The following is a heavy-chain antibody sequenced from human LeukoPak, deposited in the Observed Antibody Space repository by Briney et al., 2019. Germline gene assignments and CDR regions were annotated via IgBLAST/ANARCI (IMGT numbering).Heavy chain of an antibody. Sequence: PGGSLRLSCAASGFTFSDYYMSWIRQAPGKGLEWVSYISSSGSTIYYADSVKGRFTISRDNAKNSLYLQMNSPRAEDTAVYYCARDAVLRYFDWLVPWFDPWGQGTLVTVSS. CDR2: ISSSGSTI. D-gene: IGHD3-9*01. V-gene: IGHV3-11*04. CDR1: GFTFSDYY. CDR3: ARDAVLRYFDWLVPWFDP. J-gene: IGHJ5*02.